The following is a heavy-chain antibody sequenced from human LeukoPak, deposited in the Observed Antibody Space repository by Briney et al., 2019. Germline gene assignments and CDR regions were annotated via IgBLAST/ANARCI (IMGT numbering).Heavy chain of an antibody. D-gene: IGHD6-19*01. CDR1: GGTFSSYA. CDR2: IIPILGIA. Sequence: GSSVKVSCKASGGTFSSYAISWVRQAPGQGLEWMGRIIPILGIANYAQKFQGRATITADKSTSTAYMELSSLRSEDTAVYYCAREPIPIAVATTVYFDYWGQGTLVTVSS. CDR3: AREPIPIAVATTVYFDY. J-gene: IGHJ4*02. V-gene: IGHV1-69*04.